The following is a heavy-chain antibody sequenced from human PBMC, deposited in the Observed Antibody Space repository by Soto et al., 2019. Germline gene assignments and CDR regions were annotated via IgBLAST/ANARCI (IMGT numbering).Heavy chain of an antibody. CDR3: ARSSGRFRYFDY. V-gene: IGHV2-5*02. CDR2: IYWDDDK. Sequence: QITLKESGPTLVKPTQTPTLTCTLSGFSLSTSGVGVGWIRKPPGKALEWLALIYWDDDKRYSPSLKSRLTVTKDTSKTQVAMTLTNMDHVDTATYYCARSSGRFRYFDYWGQGTLVTVSS. D-gene: IGHD1-26*01. J-gene: IGHJ4*02. CDR1: GFSLSTSGVG.